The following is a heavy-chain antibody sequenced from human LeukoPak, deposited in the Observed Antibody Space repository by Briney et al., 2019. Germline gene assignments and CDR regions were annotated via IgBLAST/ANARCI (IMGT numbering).Heavy chain of an antibody. CDR3: ARLTWRRLPWLYP. V-gene: IGHV4-34*01. CDR1: GVSFRGYY. Sequence: SETLSLTCAVYGVSFRGYYWSGIRQPPGKGVEWIGEINHRGSTNYNPPLKRRVTLSVDTPKKQFSLKLSSVTAARTPVYLFARLTWRRLPWLYPWGEGTL. J-gene: IGHJ5*02. D-gene: IGHD3-16*01. CDR2: INHRGST.